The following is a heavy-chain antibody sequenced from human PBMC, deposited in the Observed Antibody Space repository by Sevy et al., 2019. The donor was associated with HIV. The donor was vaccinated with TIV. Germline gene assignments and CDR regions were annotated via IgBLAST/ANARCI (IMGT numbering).Heavy chain of an antibody. CDR3: ARVRAVSSPNDAFDI. J-gene: IGHJ3*02. CDR2: IIPSFGTA. Sequence: ASVKVSCKASGGTFSSYAISWVRQAPGQGLEWMGGIIPSFGTANYAQKFQGRVTITADESTSTAYMELSSLRSEDTAVYYCARVRAVSSPNDAFDIWGQGSMVTVSS. CDR1: GGTFSSYA. V-gene: IGHV1-69*13.